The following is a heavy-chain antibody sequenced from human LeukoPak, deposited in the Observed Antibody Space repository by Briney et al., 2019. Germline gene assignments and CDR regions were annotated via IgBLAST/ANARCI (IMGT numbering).Heavy chain of an antibody. J-gene: IGHJ3*02. CDR2: ISSSSSYI. V-gene: IGHV3-21*01. CDR1: GFTFSSYS. D-gene: IGHD3-9*01. Sequence: GGSLRLSCAASGFTFSSYSMNWVRQAPGKGLEWVSSISSSSSYIYYADSAKGRFTISRDNAKNSLYLQMNSLRAEDTAVYYCATWPNFDWLLSNDAFDIWGQGTMVTVSS. CDR3: ATWPNFDWLLSNDAFDI.